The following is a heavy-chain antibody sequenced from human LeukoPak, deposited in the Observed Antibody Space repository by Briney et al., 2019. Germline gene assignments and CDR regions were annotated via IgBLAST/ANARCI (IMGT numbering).Heavy chain of an antibody. Sequence: GGSLRLSCAASGFTFSSYWMSWVRQAPGKGLEWVANIKQDGSEKYYVDSVKGRSTISRDNAKNSLYLQMNSLRAEDTAVYYCARASIAAAVSYWGQGTLVTVSS. CDR1: GFTFSSYW. D-gene: IGHD6-13*01. V-gene: IGHV3-7*01. CDR3: ARASIAAAVSY. J-gene: IGHJ4*02. CDR2: IKQDGSEK.